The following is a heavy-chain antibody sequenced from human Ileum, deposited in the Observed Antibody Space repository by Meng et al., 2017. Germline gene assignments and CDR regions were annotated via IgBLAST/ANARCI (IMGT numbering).Heavy chain of an antibody. CDR1: GFTFSSYW. Sequence: GGSLRLSCVASGFTFSSYWMTWVRQAPGKGLEWLANIKQDGSDKHYADSVKGRFTISRNNAKNSLYVQINSLRAEDTAVYYCAREWGWGFDIWGQGTMVTVSS. CDR3: AREWGWGFDI. V-gene: IGHV3-7*01. CDR2: IKQDGSDK. D-gene: IGHD3-16*01. J-gene: IGHJ3*02.